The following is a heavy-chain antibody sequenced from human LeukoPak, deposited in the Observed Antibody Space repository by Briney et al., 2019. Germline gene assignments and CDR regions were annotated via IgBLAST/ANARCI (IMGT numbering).Heavy chain of an antibody. J-gene: IGHJ4*02. CDR3: ARRVGVALDY. V-gene: IGHV4-38-2*02. Sequence: SETLSLTCTVSGYSISSGYYWGWIRQPPGKGLEWIGSIYHSGSTHYNPSLKSRVTISVDTSKNQFFLKLSSVTAADTAVYYCARRVGVALDYWGQGTLVTVS. D-gene: IGHD2-21*01. CDR2: IYHSGST. CDR1: GYSISSGYY.